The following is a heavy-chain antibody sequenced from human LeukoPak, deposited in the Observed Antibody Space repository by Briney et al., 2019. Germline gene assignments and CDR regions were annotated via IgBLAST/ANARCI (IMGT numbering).Heavy chain of an antibody. J-gene: IGHJ6*03. D-gene: IGHD6-6*01. V-gene: IGHV3-53*01. CDR3: ARDLRGSSSYHYYYMDV. Sequence: PGGSLRLSCAASGFTVSSNYMSWVRQAPGKGLEWVSVIYSGGSTYYADSVKGRFTISRDNSKNTLYLQMNSLRAEDTAVYYCARDLRGSSSYHYYYMDVWGKGTTVTVSS. CDR1: GFTVSSNY. CDR2: IYSGGST.